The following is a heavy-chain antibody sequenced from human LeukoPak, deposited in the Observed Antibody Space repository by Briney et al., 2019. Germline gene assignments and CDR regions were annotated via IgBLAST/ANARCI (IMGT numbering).Heavy chain of an antibody. Sequence: ASVKVSCKASGGTFSSYAISWVRQAPGQGLEWMGGIIPIFGTANYAQKFQGRVTITTDESTSTAYMELSSLRSEDTAVYYCARESSSWNYFDYWGQGTLVTVSS. CDR2: IIPIFGTA. D-gene: IGHD6-13*01. J-gene: IGHJ4*02. CDR3: ARESSSWNYFDY. V-gene: IGHV1-69*05. CDR1: GGTFSSYA.